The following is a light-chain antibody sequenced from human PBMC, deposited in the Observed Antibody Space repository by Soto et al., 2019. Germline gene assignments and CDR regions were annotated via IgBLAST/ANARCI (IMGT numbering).Light chain of an antibody. CDR3: QQRHMWPIT. CDR1: QSVSSN. V-gene: IGKV3-11*01. Sequence: EIVMTQSPATLSVSPGERVTLSCRASQSVSSNLAWYQQKPGQAPRLLIYDAYNRATGIPPRFSGSGSGTDFTLTISSLEPEDSAVYYCQQRHMWPITFGQGPRLEIK. J-gene: IGKJ5*01. CDR2: DAY.